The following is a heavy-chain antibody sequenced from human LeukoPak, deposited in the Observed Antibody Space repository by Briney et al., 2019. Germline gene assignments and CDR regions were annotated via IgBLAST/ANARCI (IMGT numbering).Heavy chain of an antibody. V-gene: IGHV3-23*01. CDR3: AKDRLYKWNVNDAFDI. CDR2: ISGSAGST. Sequence: GGSLRLSCAASGFTFSSYAMNWVRQAPGKGLEWVSAISGSAGSTYYADSEKGRFTISRDNSQNTLFLQMNSLRAEDTAVYYCAKDRLYKWNVNDAFDIWGQGTMVTVSS. CDR1: GFTFSSYA. J-gene: IGHJ3*02. D-gene: IGHD1-20*01.